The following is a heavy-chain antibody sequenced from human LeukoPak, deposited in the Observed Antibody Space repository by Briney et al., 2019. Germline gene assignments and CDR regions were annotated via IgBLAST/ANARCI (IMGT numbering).Heavy chain of an antibody. Sequence: GGSLRLPCAASGFTFSSYGMHWVRQAPGKGLEWVAVISSDGSRKHYGDSVKGRFAISGDNSESTLFLQMNSLRTDDTSVYFCAKYAYNWNAPDGFDMWGQGTMVIVSS. CDR3: AKYAYNWNAPDGFDM. CDR1: GFTFSSYG. D-gene: IGHD1-1*01. CDR2: ISSDGSRK. J-gene: IGHJ3*02. V-gene: IGHV3-30*18.